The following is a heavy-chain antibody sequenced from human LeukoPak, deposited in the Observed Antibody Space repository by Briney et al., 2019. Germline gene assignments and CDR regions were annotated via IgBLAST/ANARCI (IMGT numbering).Heavy chain of an antibody. V-gene: IGHV3-74*01. CDR1: GFTFSSCW. J-gene: IGHJ3*02. CDR2: INSDGTGT. Sequence: PGGSLRLSCAASGFTFSSCWMHWVRQAPGKGLVWVSRINSDGTGTSYADSVKGRFTISRDNAKNTLYLQMNSLRAEDTAVYYCASIVGGYYPPVEGFDMWGQGTMFIVSS. D-gene: IGHD3-3*01. CDR3: ASIVGGYYPPVEGFDM.